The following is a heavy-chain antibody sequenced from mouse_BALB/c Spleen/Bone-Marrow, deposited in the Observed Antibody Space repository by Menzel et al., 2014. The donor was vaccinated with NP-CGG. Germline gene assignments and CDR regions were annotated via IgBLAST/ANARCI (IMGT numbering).Heavy chain of an antibody. CDR1: GYTFTNNW. J-gene: IGHJ4*01. CDR3: TRGSSYVGYAMDY. D-gene: IGHD1-1*01. CDR2: IYPSDSYT. V-gene: IGHV1-69*02. Sequence: QVQLQQSGAELVRPGASVKLSCKASGYTFTNNWINWVKQRPGQGLEWIGNIYPSDSYTNYNQKFMDKATLTVDKSSSTAYMQLSSPTSEDSAVYYCTRGSSYVGYAMDYWGQGTSVTVSS.